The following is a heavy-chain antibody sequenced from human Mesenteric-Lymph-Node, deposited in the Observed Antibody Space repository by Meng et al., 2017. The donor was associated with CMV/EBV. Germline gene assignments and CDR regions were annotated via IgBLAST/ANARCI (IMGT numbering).Heavy chain of an antibody. D-gene: IGHD5-12*01. J-gene: IGHJ2*01. Sequence: SGRSVSSGTYYWSWIRQPPGKAPEWIGYIDYSASTNYNPSLKSRVTISIDRSKNQFSLKLGSVTAADTAVYYCARPHSGYDDYYFELWGRGNLVTVSS. CDR3: ARPHSGYDDYYFEL. V-gene: IGHV4-61*01. CDR2: IDYSAST. CDR1: GRSVSSGTYY.